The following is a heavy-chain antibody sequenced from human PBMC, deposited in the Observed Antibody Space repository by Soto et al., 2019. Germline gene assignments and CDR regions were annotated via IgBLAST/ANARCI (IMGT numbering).Heavy chain of an antibody. CDR3: ARVGLYYDSSGSNWFDP. D-gene: IGHD3-22*01. CDR2: IYRSGST. V-gene: IGHV4-4*02. J-gene: IGHJ5*02. CDR1: GASIGSSNW. Sequence: SETLSLTCAVSGASIGSSNWWSGVRQPPGKGLEWIGEIYRSGSTNYNPSLKSRVTISVDKSKNHFSLKLTSVTVADTAVYYCARVGLYYDSSGSNWFDPWGQGTLVT.